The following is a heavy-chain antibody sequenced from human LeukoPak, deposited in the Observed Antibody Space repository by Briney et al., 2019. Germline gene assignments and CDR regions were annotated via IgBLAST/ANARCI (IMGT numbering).Heavy chain of an antibody. Sequence: ASVKVSCKASGYTFTGYYMHWVRQAPGQGLEWMGWINPNSGDTNYAQNFQGRVTMTRDTSITTAYMELSRLRSDDTAIYYCTRTLQGGYVSAMDVWGKGTTVTVSS. D-gene: IGHD3-10*02. V-gene: IGHV1-2*02. CDR2: INPNSGDT. CDR1: GYTFTGYY. J-gene: IGHJ6*03. CDR3: TRTLQGGYVSAMDV.